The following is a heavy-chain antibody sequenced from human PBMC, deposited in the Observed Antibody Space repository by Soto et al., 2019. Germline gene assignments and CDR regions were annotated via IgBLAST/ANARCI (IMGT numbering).Heavy chain of an antibody. Sequence: GGSLRLSCAASGFTFSSYAMSWVRQAPGKGLEWVSGISGSGGNTYYADSVKGRFTISRDNSKNTLHLHMNSLRGDDTAVYYCAKSHKSGWPGGFDYWGQGTLVTVSS. CDR2: ISGSGGNT. V-gene: IGHV3-23*01. D-gene: IGHD6-19*01. CDR1: GFTFSSYA. J-gene: IGHJ4*02. CDR3: AKSHKSGWPGGFDY.